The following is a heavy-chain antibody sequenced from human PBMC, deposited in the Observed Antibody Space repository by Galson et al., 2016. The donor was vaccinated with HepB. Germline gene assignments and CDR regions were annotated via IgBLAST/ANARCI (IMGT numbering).Heavy chain of an antibody. V-gene: IGHV4-31*03. CDR1: GDSISNDGNY. CDR2: IYHTGST. J-gene: IGHJ4*02. Sequence: QVQLQESGPGLVKPSQTLSLTCTVSGDSISNDGNYWCWTRPHPGQGLECIGYIYHTGSTYYTPSLRSRVAISGDTSENQFSLKLSSVTAADTAVYYCARYFDHWGQGILVTVSS. CDR3: ARYFDH.